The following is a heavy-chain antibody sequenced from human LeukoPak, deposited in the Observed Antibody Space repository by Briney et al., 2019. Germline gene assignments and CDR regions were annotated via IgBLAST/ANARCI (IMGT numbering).Heavy chain of an antibody. Sequence: PSETLSLTCTVSGGSVSSYFWSWIRQPAGKGLEWIGRIYAGGGTNYNPSLKSRVTISVDTSKSQFSLKLSSVTAADTAVYYCARHRGDILTAYDLWGQGTLVTVSS. J-gene: IGHJ5*02. V-gene: IGHV4-4*07. CDR3: ARHRGDILTAYDL. CDR1: GGSVSSYF. D-gene: IGHD3-9*01. CDR2: IYAGGGT.